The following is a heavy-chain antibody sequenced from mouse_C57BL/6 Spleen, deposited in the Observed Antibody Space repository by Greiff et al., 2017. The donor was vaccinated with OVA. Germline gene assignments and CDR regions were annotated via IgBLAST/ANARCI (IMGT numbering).Heavy chain of an antibody. D-gene: IGHD2-4*01. CDR2: IDPSDSYT. CDR1: GYTFTSYW. Sequence: VQLQQPGAELVMPGASVKLSCKASGYTFTSYWMHWVKQRPGQGLEWIGEIDPSDSYTNYNQKFKGKSTLTVDKSSSTAYMQLSSLTSEDSAVYYCARGVYDYDEGSWFAYWGQGTLVTVSA. CDR3: ARGVYDYDEGSWFAY. V-gene: IGHV1-69*01. J-gene: IGHJ3*01.